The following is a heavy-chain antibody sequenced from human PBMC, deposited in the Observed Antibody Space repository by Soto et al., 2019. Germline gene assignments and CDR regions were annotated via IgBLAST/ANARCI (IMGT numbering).Heavy chain of an antibody. CDR3: TTGYSSSWYFDY. Sequence: EVQLVESGGGLVKPGGSLRLSCAASGFTFNNAWMSWVRQAPGKGLEWVGRIKSKTDGGTTDYAAPVKGRFTISRDDSKNTLYLQMNSLKTEDTAVYYCTTGYSSSWYFDYWGQGTLVTVSS. CDR2: IKSKTDGGTT. J-gene: IGHJ4*02. CDR1: GFTFNNAW. D-gene: IGHD6-13*01. V-gene: IGHV3-15*01.